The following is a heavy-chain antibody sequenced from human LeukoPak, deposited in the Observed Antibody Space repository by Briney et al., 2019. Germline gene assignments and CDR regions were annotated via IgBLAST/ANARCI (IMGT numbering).Heavy chain of an antibody. V-gene: IGHV4-30-2*01. J-gene: IGHJ4*02. Sequence: PSETLSLTCAVSGGSISSGGYSWRWIRQPPGKGLEWIGYIYHSGSTYYNPSLKSRVTMSVDRSKNQFSLKLSSVTAADTAVYYCARAYSSSSVHGYYFDYWGQGTLVTVSS. CDR3: ARAYSSSSVHGYYFDY. D-gene: IGHD6-6*01. CDR2: IYHSGST. CDR1: GGSISSGGYS.